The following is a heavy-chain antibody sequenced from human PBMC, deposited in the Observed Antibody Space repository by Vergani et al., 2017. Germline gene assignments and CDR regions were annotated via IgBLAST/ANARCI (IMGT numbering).Heavy chain of an antibody. Sequence: QVQLVESGGGVVQPGRSLRLSCAASGFTFSSYGMHWVRQAPGKGLAWVAVISYDGSNKYYADSVKGRFTISRDNSKNTLYLQMNSLRAEDTAVYYCAKSGYCSGGSCYTDYWGQGTLVTVSS. CDR2: ISYDGSNK. J-gene: IGHJ4*02. CDR3: AKSGYCSGGSCYTDY. D-gene: IGHD2-15*01. V-gene: IGHV3-30*18. CDR1: GFTFSSYG.